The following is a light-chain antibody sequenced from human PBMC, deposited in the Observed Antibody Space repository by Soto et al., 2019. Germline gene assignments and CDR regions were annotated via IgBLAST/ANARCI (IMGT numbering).Light chain of an antibody. Sequence: EIVLTQSPATLSLSPGEKATLSCRASQSVRSYLAWYQQKPGQPPRLLIYDTSNRATGIPARFSGSGYGTDFTLTISSLDPEDFAVYYCQQRSNWPLVTFGPGNRVDIK. CDR3: QQRSNWPLVT. J-gene: IGKJ3*01. V-gene: IGKV3-11*01. CDR1: QSVRSY. CDR2: DTS.